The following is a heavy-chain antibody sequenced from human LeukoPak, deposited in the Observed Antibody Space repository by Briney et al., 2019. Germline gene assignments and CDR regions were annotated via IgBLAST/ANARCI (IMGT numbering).Heavy chain of an antibody. Sequence: SVKVSCKASGGTFSSHAISWVRQAPGQGLEWMGGIIPIFGTANYAQKFQGRVTITADESTSTAYMELSSLRSEDTAVYYCARDLVRGVIMEDWFDPWGQGTLVTVSS. V-gene: IGHV1-69*13. J-gene: IGHJ5*02. D-gene: IGHD3-10*01. CDR1: GGTFSSHA. CDR3: ARDLVRGVIMEDWFDP. CDR2: IIPIFGTA.